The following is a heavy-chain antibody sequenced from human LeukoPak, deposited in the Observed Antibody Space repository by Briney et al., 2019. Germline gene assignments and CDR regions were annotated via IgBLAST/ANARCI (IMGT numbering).Heavy chain of an antibody. CDR2: VNWNGGNT. V-gene: IGHV3-20*04. CDR3: ARVTVYYDSSGYFDY. Sequence: PGGSLRLSCAASGFIFDNYGMSWVRQAPGKGLEWVSGVNWNGGNTGYADSVKGRFTVSRDKAKNSLYLQMNSLRAEDTALYYCARVTVYYDSSGYFDYWGQGTLVTVSS. D-gene: IGHD3-22*01. CDR1: GFIFDNYG. J-gene: IGHJ4*02.